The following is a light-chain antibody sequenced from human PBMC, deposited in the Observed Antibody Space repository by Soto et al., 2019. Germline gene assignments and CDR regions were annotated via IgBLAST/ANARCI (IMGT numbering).Light chain of an antibody. CDR2: LNSAGSH. Sequence: QPVLTQSPSASASLGASVKLTCTLSSGHISYAIAWHQQQPEKGPRYLMKLNSAGSHSKGDGIPDRFSGSSSGAERYLTIPSLQSEDEADYYCQSWGSGTVVFGGGTKLTVL. CDR1: SGHISYA. J-gene: IGLJ2*01. V-gene: IGLV4-69*01. CDR3: QSWGSGTVV.